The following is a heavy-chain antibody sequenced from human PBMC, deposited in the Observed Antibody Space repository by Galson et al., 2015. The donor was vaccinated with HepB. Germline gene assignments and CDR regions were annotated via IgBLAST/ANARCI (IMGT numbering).Heavy chain of an antibody. CDR1: GYTFTSYG. CDR3: ARNDYGGNGGDY. D-gene: IGHD4-23*01. J-gene: IGHJ4*02. Sequence: SVKFSCKASGYTFTSYGISWVRQAPGQGLEWMGWISAYNGNTNYAQKLQGRVTMPTDTSTSTAYMELRTLRSDATAVYYCARNDYGGNGGDYWGQGTLVTVSS. V-gene: IGHV1-18*01. CDR2: ISAYNGNT.